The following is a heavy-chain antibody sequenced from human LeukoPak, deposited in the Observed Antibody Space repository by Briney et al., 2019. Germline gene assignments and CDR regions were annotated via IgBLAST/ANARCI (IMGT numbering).Heavy chain of an antibody. J-gene: IGHJ5*02. D-gene: IGHD6-19*01. Sequence: GRSLRLSCAASGFTFSSYGMHWVRQAPGKGLEWVAVIWYDGSNKYYVDSVKGRFTISRDNSKNTLYLQMNSLRAEDTAVYYCARDPYSSGWYGWFDPWGQGTLVTVSS. CDR3: ARDPYSSGWYGWFDP. V-gene: IGHV3-33*01. CDR2: IWYDGSNK. CDR1: GFTFSSYG.